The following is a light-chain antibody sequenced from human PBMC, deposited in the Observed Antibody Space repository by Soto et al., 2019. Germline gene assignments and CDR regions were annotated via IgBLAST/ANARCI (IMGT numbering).Light chain of an antibody. CDR3: AAWDDSLNGVV. V-gene: IGLV1-36*01. CDR1: SSNIGNNA. J-gene: IGLJ2*01. CDR2: YDD. Sequence: QSVLTQPPSVSEAPRQRVTISCSGSSSNIGNNAVNWYQQLPGKAPKLLIYYDDLLPSGVSDRFSGSKSGTSASLAISGLQSEDEADYYCAAWDDSLNGVVFVGGTTLTVL.